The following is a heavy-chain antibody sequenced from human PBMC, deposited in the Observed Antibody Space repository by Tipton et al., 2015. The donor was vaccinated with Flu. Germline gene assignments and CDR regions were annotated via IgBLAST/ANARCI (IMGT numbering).Heavy chain of an antibody. D-gene: IGHD3-10*01. J-gene: IGHJ6*02. CDR1: GGTFGTNT. CDR2: FIPIFRTP. V-gene: IGHV1-69*01. Sequence: QLVQSGAEVKKPGSSVKVSCKASGGTFGTNTISWVRQAPGQGLEWVGGFIPIFRTPDYPQKLQGRVTITADESTSTAYMELGSLKSQDTAVYYCAMAPLTAGNYYVMGVWGQGTTVTVSS. CDR3: AMAPLTAGNYYVMGV.